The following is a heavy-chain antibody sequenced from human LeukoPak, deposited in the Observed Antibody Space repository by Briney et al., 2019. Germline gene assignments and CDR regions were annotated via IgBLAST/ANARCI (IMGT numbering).Heavy chain of an antibody. V-gene: IGHV1-69*04. CDR3: ARGGGYYDFWSGQYYFDY. D-gene: IGHD3-3*01. J-gene: IGHJ4*02. Sequence: ASVKVSRKASGGTFSSYAISWVRQAPGQGLEWMGRIIPILGIANYAQKFQGRVTMTRDTSTSTVYMELSSLRSEDTAVYYCARGGGYYDFWSGQYYFDYWGQGTLVTVSS. CDR2: IIPILGIA. CDR1: GGTFSSYA.